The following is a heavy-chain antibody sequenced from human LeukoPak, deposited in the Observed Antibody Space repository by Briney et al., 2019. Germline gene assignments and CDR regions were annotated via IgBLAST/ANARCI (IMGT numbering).Heavy chain of an antibody. CDR1: GYSFTGYW. J-gene: IGHJ4*02. CDR2: IYPGDSDT. CDR3: ARRDLYDTCGYHIDY. V-gene: IGHV5-51*01. Sequence: GESLKISCKGSGYSFTGYWIGWVRQMPGKGLEWMGIIYPGDSDTRYSPSFQGQVTISADKSISTAYLQWSSLKSSGTAMYYCARRDLYDTCGYHIDYWGQGTLVTVSS. D-gene: IGHD3-22*01.